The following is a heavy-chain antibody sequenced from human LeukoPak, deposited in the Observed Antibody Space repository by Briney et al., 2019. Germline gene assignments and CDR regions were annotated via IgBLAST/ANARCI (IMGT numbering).Heavy chain of an antibody. J-gene: IGHJ4*02. CDR1: GYSITSSSW. V-gene: IGHV4-28*01. CDR2: IYHSGTT. D-gene: IGHD3-10*01. Sequence: TTSETLSLTCAVSGYSITSSSWWGWIRQPPGKGLEWIGYIYHSGTTYYNPSLHSRVTMSVDTSKNQFSLKLSSVTAVDTAVYYCARKENVYYYFDYWGQGTLVTVSS. CDR3: ARKENVYYYFDY.